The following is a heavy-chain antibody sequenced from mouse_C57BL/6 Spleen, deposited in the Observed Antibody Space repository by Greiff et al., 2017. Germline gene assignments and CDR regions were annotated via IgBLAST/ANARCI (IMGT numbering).Heavy chain of an antibody. J-gene: IGHJ4*01. CDR2: INPNNGGT. V-gene: IGHV1-26*01. CDR3: ARTRYTGYGPMDY. CDR1: GYTFTDYY. D-gene: IGHD2-2*01. Sequence: VQLQQSGPELVKPGASVKISCKASGYTFTDYYMNWVKQSHGKSLEWIGDINPNNGGTSYNQKFKGKATLTVDKSSSTAYMELRSLTSEDSAVYYCARTRYTGYGPMDYWGQGTSVTVSS.